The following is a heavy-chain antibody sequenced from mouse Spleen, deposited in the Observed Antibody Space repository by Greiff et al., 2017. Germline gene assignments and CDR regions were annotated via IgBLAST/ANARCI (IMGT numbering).Heavy chain of an antibody. CDR3: ARRGLGLYFDY. Sequence: QVQLQQPGAELVRPGTSVKLSCKASGYTFTSYWMHWVKQRPGQGLEWIGVIDPSDSYTNYNQKFKGKATLTVDTSSSTAYMQLSSLTSEDSAVYYCARRGLGLYFDYWGQGTTLTVSS. CDR2: IDPSDSYT. D-gene: IGHD4-1*01. V-gene: IGHV1-59*01. J-gene: IGHJ2*01. CDR1: GYTFTSYW.